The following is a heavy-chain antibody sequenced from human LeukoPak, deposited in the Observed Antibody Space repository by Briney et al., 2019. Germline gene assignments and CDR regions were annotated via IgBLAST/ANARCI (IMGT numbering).Heavy chain of an antibody. J-gene: IGHJ1*01. CDR1: GGTFSSYA. Sequence: GASVKVSCKASGGTFSSYAISWVRQAPGQGLEWMGGIIPIFGTANYAQKFQGRVTITADESTSTAYMELNSLSSEDTAVYYCARVPLSDASGRYYSHWGQGTLVTVSS. CDR2: IIPIFGTA. D-gene: IGHD3-10*01. V-gene: IGHV1-69*13. CDR3: ARVPLSDASGRYYSH.